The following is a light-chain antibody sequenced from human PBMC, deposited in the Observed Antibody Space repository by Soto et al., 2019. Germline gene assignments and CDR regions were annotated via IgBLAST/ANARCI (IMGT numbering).Light chain of an antibody. Sequence: SYELTQSPSVSVSPGQTASITCSGDKLGNKYASWYQQKSGQSPVLVIYQDSKRPSGIPERFSGSNSGNTATLTISGTQAMDEADYYCQAWDSSTDVFGIGTKLTVL. V-gene: IGLV3-1*01. CDR3: QAWDSSTDV. CDR1: KLGNKY. CDR2: QDS. J-gene: IGLJ1*01.